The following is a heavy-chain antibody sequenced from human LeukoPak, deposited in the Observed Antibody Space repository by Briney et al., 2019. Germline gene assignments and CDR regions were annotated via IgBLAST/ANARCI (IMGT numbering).Heavy chain of an antibody. V-gene: IGHV3-66*02. J-gene: IGHJ4*02. CDR1: GFTVSINY. CDR2: IYSGGSA. D-gene: IGHD3-9*01. CDR3: ARHGDLTAYYGIYYFQF. Sequence: PGGSLRLSCAASGFTVSINYMSRVRQAPGKGLEWVSVIYSGGSAYYADSVKGRFTISRDNSKNTLYLQMNSLRAEDTAVYYCARHGDLTAYYGIYYFQFWGQGTLVTVSS.